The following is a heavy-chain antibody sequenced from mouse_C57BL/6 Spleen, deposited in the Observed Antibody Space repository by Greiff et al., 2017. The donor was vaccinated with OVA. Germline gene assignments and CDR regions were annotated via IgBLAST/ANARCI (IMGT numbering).Heavy chain of an antibody. CDR3: ARGYDYDAWFAY. Sequence: QVQLQQPGAELVKPGASVKLSCTASGYTFTSYWMHWVKQRPGQGLEWIGLIHPNSGSTKYNEKFKSKATLTVDKSSSTAYMQLSSRTSEDSAVYYCARGYDYDAWFAYWGQGTLVTVSA. D-gene: IGHD2-4*01. CDR1: GYTFTSYW. CDR2: IHPNSGST. V-gene: IGHV1-64*01. J-gene: IGHJ3*01.